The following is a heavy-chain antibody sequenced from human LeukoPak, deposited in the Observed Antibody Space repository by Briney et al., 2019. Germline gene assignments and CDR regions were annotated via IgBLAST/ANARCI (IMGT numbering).Heavy chain of an antibody. CDR1: GFTFSDYA. J-gene: IGHJ3*02. D-gene: IGHD3-22*01. CDR2: IRNKANGGTT. V-gene: IGHV3-49*04. Sequence: GGSLRLSCTTSGFTFSDYAMSWVRQAPGKGREWIGFIRNKANGGTTEYAASVKGRFTISRDDSKTIAHLQMSSLKTEHTAVYYCSRFYSSGWASGAFDIWGQGTMVTVSS. CDR3: SRFYSSGWASGAFDI.